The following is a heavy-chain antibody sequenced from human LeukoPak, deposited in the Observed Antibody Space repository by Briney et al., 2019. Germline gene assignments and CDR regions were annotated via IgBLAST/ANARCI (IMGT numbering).Heavy chain of an antibody. D-gene: IGHD3-22*01. Sequence: GGSLRLSCAASGFTFSNYAMSWVRQAGGKGLEWVSGISGSGGSRYYAVSVKGRLTISRDNSKNTLYLQMDSLRAEDTAVYYCAKVGIRISLIVVVFTTADDWYFDLWGRGTLVTVSS. J-gene: IGHJ2*01. V-gene: IGHV3-23*01. CDR2: ISGSGGSR. CDR1: GFTFSNYA. CDR3: AKVGIRISLIVVVFTTADDWYFDL.